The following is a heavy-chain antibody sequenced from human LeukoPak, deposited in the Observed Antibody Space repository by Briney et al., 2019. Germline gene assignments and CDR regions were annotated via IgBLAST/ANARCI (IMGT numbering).Heavy chain of an antibody. J-gene: IGHJ4*02. D-gene: IGHD3-16*01. CDR1: GFTFSSYA. Sequence: GGSLRLSCAASGFTFSSYAMSWVRQAPGKGLEWVGRIKSKTDGGTTDYATPVKGRFTISRDDSKNTLYLQMNSLKTEDTAVYYCTTPPYDYVWGSPWGWGQGTLVTVSS. V-gene: IGHV3-15*01. CDR3: TTPPYDYVWGSPWG. CDR2: IKSKTDGGTT.